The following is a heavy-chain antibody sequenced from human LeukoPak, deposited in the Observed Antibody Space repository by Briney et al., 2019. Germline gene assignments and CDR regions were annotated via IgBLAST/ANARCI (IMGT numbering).Heavy chain of an antibody. J-gene: IGHJ4*02. CDR1: KFTFGAYS. CDR2: ISHSGTPT. CDR3: STATYSSGYHYFES. Sequence: GGSLRLSCAASKFTFGAYSMNWVRQAPGKGLEWVSSISHSGTPTYYADSVRGRFTISRDNAKNSLYLQMNTLRAEDTAVYFCSTATYSSGYHYFESWGQGTLVTVSS. D-gene: IGHD5-18*01. V-gene: IGHV3-21*01.